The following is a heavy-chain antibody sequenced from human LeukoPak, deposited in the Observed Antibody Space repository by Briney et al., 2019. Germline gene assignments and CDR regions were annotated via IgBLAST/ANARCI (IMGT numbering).Heavy chain of an antibody. CDR1: GYTFTGYY. J-gene: IGHJ4*02. CDR2: INPKTGGS. V-gene: IGHV1-2*06. Sequence: ASVKVSCKASGYTFTGYYMHWVRQAPGQGLEWLGRINPKTGGSNYAQNFQGRVTMTSDTSTTTAYMELSSLSSDDTAVYYCATLVSGINYWGQGTLVTVSS. D-gene: IGHD1-20*01. CDR3: ATLVSGINY.